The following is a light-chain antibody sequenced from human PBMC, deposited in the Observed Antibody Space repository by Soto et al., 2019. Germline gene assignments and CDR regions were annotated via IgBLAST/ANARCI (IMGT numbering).Light chain of an antibody. Sequence: DIQLTQSPASLSASVGDRVTRTCRVSQGFSNSLNWYRQKPGKAPELLIYSASNLQSGVPSRFSGSGSGTDFTLTISSLQPEDFATYYCQQSFSTPTFGQGTRLEIK. V-gene: IGKV1-39*01. J-gene: IGKJ5*01. CDR3: QQSFSTPT. CDR1: QGFSNS. CDR2: SAS.